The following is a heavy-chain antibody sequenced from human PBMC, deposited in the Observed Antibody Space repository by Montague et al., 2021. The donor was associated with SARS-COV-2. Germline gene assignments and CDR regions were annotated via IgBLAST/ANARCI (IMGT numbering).Heavy chain of an antibody. J-gene: IGHJ4*02. CDR3: ARHGPYYEISTGYFRPYYFDH. D-gene: IGHD3-9*01. Sequence: SETLSLTCSVSGGTLSSTSFYWGWIRQPPGRGLEWIGTMHYSERPXYNPSLQSRVTISADRSKIRFSLNLGSVTASDTAVYYCARHGPYYEISTGYFRPYYFDHWGQGSLVTVAS. CDR2: MHYSERP. V-gene: IGHV4-39*01. CDR1: GGTLSSTSFY.